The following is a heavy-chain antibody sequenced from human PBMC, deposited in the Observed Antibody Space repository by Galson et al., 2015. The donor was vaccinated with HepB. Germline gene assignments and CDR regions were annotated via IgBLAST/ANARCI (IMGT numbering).Heavy chain of an antibody. J-gene: IGHJ3*02. Sequence: ETLSLTCTVSGGSISSSSYYWGWIRQLPGKGLEWIGSIYYSGSTYYNPSLKSRVTISVDTSKNQFSLKLSSVTAADTAVYYCARDIVVVPAAIVGADAFDIWGQGTMVTVSS. CDR2: IYYSGST. V-gene: IGHV4-39*01. D-gene: IGHD2-2*02. CDR1: GGSISSSSYY. CDR3: ARDIVVVPAAIVGADAFDI.